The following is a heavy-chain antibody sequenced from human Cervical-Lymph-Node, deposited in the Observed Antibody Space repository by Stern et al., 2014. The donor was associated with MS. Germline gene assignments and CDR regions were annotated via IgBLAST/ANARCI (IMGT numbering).Heavy chain of an antibody. Sequence: QITLKESGPALVKPTQTLTLTCTFSGFSLVTSGVRVSWIRQPPGKALEWLARIDWNDKTFYNTYLMTRLTIPKDTSKNQVVLTMTNVDPVDTATYYCARMRGSGYRHYFDYWGQGTPVTVS. J-gene: IGHJ4*02. CDR1: GFSLVTSGVR. CDR3: ARMRGSGYRHYFDY. CDR2: IDWNDKT. V-gene: IGHV2-70*04. D-gene: IGHD3-3*01.